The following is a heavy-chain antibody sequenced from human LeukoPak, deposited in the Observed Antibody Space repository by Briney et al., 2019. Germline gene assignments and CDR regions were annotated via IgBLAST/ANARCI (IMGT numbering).Heavy chain of an antibody. J-gene: IGHJ4*02. D-gene: IGHD6-6*01. Sequence: GRSLRLSCGASGFTFSTYAMSWVRQAPGEGLEWVANIKQDGTEKYYMDSVKGRFSISRDNAKNSLYLQMNALRAEDTAVYYCARDVRPDYWGQGTLVTVST. CDR3: ARDVRPDY. CDR1: GFTFSTYA. V-gene: IGHV3-7*04. CDR2: IKQDGTEK.